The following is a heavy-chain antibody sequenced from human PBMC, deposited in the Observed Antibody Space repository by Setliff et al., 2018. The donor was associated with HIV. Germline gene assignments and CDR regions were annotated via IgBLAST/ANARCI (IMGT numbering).Heavy chain of an antibody. CDR1: GGSISSGSYY. D-gene: IGHD6-6*01. J-gene: IGHJ4*02. V-gene: IGHV4-61*09. CDR2: IHTSGSS. CDR3: ARDLLGSSSLVDY. Sequence: PSETLSLTCTVSGGSISSGSYYWSWIRQPAGKGLEWIWHIHTSGSSSYNPSLKSRVIISLDTSKNQISLKLNSVTAADTAVYYCARDLLGSSSLVDYWGQGTLVTVSS.